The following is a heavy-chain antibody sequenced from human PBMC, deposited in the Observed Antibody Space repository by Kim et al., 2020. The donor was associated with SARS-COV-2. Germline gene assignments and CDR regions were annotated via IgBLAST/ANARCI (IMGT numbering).Heavy chain of an antibody. J-gene: IGHJ1*01. D-gene: IGHD3-16*01. CDR3: ARGGLGRIMAKFGGDF. Sequence: GGSLRLSCAASGFTFSSYGMSWVRQAPGKGLEWVASIYHGGSTKYYADSVKGRFTISRDNSKNTLSLQMNSLRAEDTAVYYCARGGLGRIMAKFGGDF. V-gene: IGHV3-33*08. CDR2: IYHGGSTK. CDR1: GFTFSSYG.